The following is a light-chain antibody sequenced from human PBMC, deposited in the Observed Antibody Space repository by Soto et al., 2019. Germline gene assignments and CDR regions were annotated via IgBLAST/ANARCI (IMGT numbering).Light chain of an antibody. J-gene: IGLJ2*01. CDR3: AAWDVSFVV. Sequence: QSVLTQPPSASGTPGQRVTISCSGSRSNIGTNTVTWYQQLPGMAPKLLIHSNNQRPSGVPDRFSGSKSGTSASLAISGLEYEDEDDYYCAAWDVSFVVFGGGTKVTVL. CDR1: RSNIGTNT. V-gene: IGLV1-44*01. CDR2: SNN.